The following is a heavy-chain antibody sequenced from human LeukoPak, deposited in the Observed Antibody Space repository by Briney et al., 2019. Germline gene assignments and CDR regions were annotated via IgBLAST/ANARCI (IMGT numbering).Heavy chain of an antibody. Sequence: SETLSLTCTVSGGSISSYYWSWIRQPPGKGLEWIGYIYYTGSTNYNPSLKNRVTISVDTSKNQFSLKLTSVTAADTAVYYCARLRDLYNVFDHWGQGTLVTISS. V-gene: IGHV4-59*08. CDR3: ARLRDLYNVFDH. J-gene: IGHJ4*02. CDR2: IYYTGST. CDR1: GGSISSYY. D-gene: IGHD3-16*01.